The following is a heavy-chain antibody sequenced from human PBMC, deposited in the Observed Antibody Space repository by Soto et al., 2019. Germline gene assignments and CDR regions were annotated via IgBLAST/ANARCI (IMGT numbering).Heavy chain of an antibody. Sequence: PGGSLRLSCAASGFTFSNAWMSWVRQAPGEGLEWVGRIKSKTDGGTTDYAAPVKGRFTISRDDSKNTLYLQMNSLKTEDTAVYYCTTDDLSGYSADYWGQGTLVTVSS. V-gene: IGHV3-15*01. CDR3: TTDDLSGYSADY. CDR2: IKSKTDGGTT. CDR1: GFTFSNAW. J-gene: IGHJ4*02. D-gene: IGHD3-9*01.